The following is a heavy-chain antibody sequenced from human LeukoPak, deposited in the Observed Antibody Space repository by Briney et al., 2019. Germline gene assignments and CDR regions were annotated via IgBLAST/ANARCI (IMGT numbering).Heavy chain of an antibody. Sequence: SETLSLTYAVYGGSFSGYYWSWIRQPPGKGLEWIGDINHSGSTNYNPSLKSRVTISVDTSKNQFSLKLSSVTAADTAVYYCARAGRGGATWVYYFDYWGQGTLVTVSS. CDR2: INHSGST. J-gene: IGHJ4*02. D-gene: IGHD1-26*01. CDR1: GGSFSGYY. V-gene: IGHV4-34*01. CDR3: ARAGRGGATWVYYFDY.